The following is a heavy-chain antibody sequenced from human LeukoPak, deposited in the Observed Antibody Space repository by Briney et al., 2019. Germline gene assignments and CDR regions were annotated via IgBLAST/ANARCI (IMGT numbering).Heavy chain of an antibody. J-gene: IGHJ4*02. Sequence: KAGGSLRLSCAASGFTFSNAWMSWVRQAPGKGLEWVGRIKSKTDGGAEDYAAPINGRFTMSRDDSKNTLYLQLNSLKSEDTAVYYCTTYRWNSGRCFLDYWGQGTLVIVSS. V-gene: IGHV3-15*01. CDR3: TTYRWNSGRCFLDY. CDR1: GFTFSNAW. D-gene: IGHD2-15*01. CDR2: IKSKTDGGAE.